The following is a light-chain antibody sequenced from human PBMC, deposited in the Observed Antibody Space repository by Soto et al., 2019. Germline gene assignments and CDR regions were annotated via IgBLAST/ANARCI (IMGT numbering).Light chain of an antibody. J-gene: IGKJ2*01. Sequence: EIVMTQSPATLSVSPGERATLSCRASQSVSNNLAWYQQIPGQAPRLLIYGASTRATGFPARFSGSGSGTEFTLTISSLQSEDFAVYYCQQYYNWPPYTFGQGTKLEIK. V-gene: IGKV3-15*01. CDR1: QSVSNN. CDR3: QQYYNWPPYT. CDR2: GAS.